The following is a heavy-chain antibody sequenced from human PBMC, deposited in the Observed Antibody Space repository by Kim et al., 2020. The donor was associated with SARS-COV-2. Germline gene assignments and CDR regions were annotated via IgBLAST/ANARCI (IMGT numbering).Heavy chain of an antibody. Sequence: SVKVSCKASGGTFSSYAISWVRQAPGQGLEWMGGIIPIFGTANYAQKFQGRVTITADESTSTAYMELSSLRSEDTAVYYCARARARGIVVVPAAMGYYYYGMDVWGQGTTVTVSS. J-gene: IGHJ6*02. D-gene: IGHD2-2*01. CDR1: GGTFSSYA. CDR3: ARARARGIVVVPAAMGYYYYGMDV. V-gene: IGHV1-69*13. CDR2: IIPIFGTA.